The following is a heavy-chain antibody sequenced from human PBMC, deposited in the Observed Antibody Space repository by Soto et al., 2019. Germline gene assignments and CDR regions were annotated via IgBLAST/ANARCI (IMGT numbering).Heavy chain of an antibody. J-gene: IGHJ4*02. D-gene: IGHD6-25*01. Sequence: EVQLVESGGGLVQPGGSLRLSCAASGFTVSSNYMSWVRQAPGKGPEWVSVTYSGGSTYYADSVKGRFTISRDNSKNTLYLQMNSLRAEDTAVYYGARAPSWTAGPFDYWGQGTLVTVSS. CDR2: TYSGGST. V-gene: IGHV3-66*01. CDR3: ARAPSWTAGPFDY. CDR1: GFTVSSNY.